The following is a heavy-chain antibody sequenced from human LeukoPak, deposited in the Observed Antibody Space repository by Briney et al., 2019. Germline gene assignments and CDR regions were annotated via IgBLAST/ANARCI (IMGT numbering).Heavy chain of an antibody. CDR3: AKDIGADYYYGMDV. Sequence: GRSLRLSCAASGFTFDDYAMHWVRHAPGKGLEWVSGISWNSGSIGYADSVKGRFTISRDNAKNSLYLQMNSLRAEDTALYYCAKDIGADYYYGMDVWGQGTTVTVSS. V-gene: IGHV3-9*01. D-gene: IGHD4/OR15-4a*01. J-gene: IGHJ6*02. CDR1: GFTFDDYA. CDR2: ISWNSGSI.